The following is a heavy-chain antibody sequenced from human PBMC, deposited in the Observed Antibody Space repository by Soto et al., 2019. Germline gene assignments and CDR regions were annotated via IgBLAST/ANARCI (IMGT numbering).Heavy chain of an antibody. CDR2: ISGSFGTT. D-gene: IGHD1-26*01. CDR3: AKNNEVGASGWGANFDS. CDR1: GFTFSSYA. J-gene: IGHJ4*02. Sequence: EVQLLESGGGLVHPGGSLRLSCAASGFTFSSYAMSWVRQSPGKGLQWVSAISGSFGTTYYADSVKGRFTISRDNLKNTLDLQMNSLRAEDTAIYYCAKNNEVGASGWGANFDSWGQGALVIVSS. V-gene: IGHV3-23*01.